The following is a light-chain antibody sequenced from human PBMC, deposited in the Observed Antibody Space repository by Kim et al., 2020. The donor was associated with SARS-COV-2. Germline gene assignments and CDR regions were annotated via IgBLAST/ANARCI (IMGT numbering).Light chain of an antibody. J-gene: IGLJ1*01. CDR3: SSYTSSSTLV. CDR1: SSEVGCLDF. Sequence: GQAITLSCRGTSSEVGCLDFGSWYQQHPGKAPKLMIYGVSKRPSGVSNRFSGSKSGNTASLTISGLQAEDEADYYCSSYTSSSTLVFGTGTKVTVL. V-gene: IGLV2-14*04. CDR2: GVS.